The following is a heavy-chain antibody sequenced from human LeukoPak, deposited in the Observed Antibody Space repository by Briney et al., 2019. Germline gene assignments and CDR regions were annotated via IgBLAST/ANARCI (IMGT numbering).Heavy chain of an antibody. V-gene: IGHV3-21*01. J-gene: IGHJ4*02. CDR2: ISSSSSYI. Sequence: GGSLRLSCAASGFTFSNYGMHWVRQAPGKGLEWVSSISSSSSYIYYADSVKGRFTISRDNAKNSLYLQMNSLRAEDTAVYYCASDTSAFYDSSGYSYWGQGTLVTVSS. CDR1: GFTFSNYG. CDR3: ASDTSAFYDSSGYSY. D-gene: IGHD3-22*01.